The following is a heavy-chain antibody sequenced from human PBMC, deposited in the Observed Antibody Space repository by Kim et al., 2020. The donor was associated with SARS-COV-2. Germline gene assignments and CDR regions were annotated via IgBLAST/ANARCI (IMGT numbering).Heavy chain of an antibody. V-gene: IGHV1-3*01. CDR3: ARTPPRGAVAGSFDY. D-gene: IGHD6-19*01. J-gene: IGHJ4*02. CDR2: INAGNGNT. CDR1: GYTFTSYA. Sequence: ASVKVSCKASGYTFTSYAMHWVRQAPGQRLEWMGWINAGNGNTKYSQKFQGRVTITRDTSASTAYMELSSLRSEDTAVYYCARTPPRGAVAGSFDYWVQGTLVTVSS.